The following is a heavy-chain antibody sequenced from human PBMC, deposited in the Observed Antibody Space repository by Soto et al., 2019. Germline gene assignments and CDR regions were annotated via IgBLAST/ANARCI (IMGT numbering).Heavy chain of an antibody. CDR2: IYPSDSDT. V-gene: IGHV5-51*01. J-gene: IGHJ4*02. Sequence: GESLKISCQFSGYTFTIYLIGWVRQMPGKGLEWMGIIYPSDSDTRYSPSFQGQVTISADQSINTAYLQWDSLKASDTAIYYCARPANTVADHFDLWGQGTPVTVSS. D-gene: IGHD4-17*01. CDR3: ARPANTVADHFDL. CDR1: GYTFTIYL.